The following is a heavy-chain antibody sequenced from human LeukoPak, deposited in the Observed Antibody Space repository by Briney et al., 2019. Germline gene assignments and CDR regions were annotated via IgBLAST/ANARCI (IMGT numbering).Heavy chain of an antibody. V-gene: IGHV1-2*02. D-gene: IGHD2-15*01. CDR2: INPNGGGT. CDR3: AREGRGWAFDI. J-gene: IGHJ3*02. CDR1: GYTFTGYY. Sequence: APVKVSCKASGYTFTGYYIHWVLQAPGQGLEWMGWINPNGGGTNYAQKFQGRVTMTRDTSISTAYMELSRLRSDDTAVYYCAREGRGWAFDIWGQGTMVTVSS.